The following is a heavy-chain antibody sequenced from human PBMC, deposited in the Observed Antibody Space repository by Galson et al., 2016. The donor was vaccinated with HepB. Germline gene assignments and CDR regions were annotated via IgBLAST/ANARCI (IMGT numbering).Heavy chain of an antibody. Sequence: SLRLSCAASGFTFSSYWMHWVRQAPGKGLVWVSRVNSDGSGTGYADSVKGRFTISRDNAKNMLFLQMNSLKVEDTAVYYCARSYVPGSDRENYYMDVWGRGTTVTVSS. J-gene: IGHJ6*03. CDR1: GFTFSSYW. D-gene: IGHD3-16*01. V-gene: IGHV3-74*01. CDR3: ARSYVPGSDRENYYMDV. CDR2: VNSDGSGT.